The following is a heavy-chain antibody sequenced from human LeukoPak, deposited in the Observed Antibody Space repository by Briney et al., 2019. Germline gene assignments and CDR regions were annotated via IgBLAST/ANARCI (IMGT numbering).Heavy chain of an antibody. CDR3: ARDASVVPPAMLPHYYYYMDV. V-gene: IGHV3-21*01. Sequence: GGSLRLSCAASGFTFSSYNMNWVRQAPGKGLEWVSPISTSNSYIYYADSVKGRFTISRDNAKHSLYLQINSLRAEDTAVYYCARDASVVPPAMLPHYYYYMDVWGKGTTVTVSS. CDR1: GFTFSSYN. D-gene: IGHD2-2*01. CDR2: ISTSNSYI. J-gene: IGHJ6*03.